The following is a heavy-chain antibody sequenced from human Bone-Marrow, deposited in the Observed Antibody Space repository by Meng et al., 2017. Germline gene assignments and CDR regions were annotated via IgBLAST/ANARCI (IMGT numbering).Heavy chain of an antibody. Sequence: QGHVKHEGAGLLKPAATLSSPCAFYCGSFSGDYWSGIRQPPGKGLEWIGEINHSGSTNYNPSLKSRVTISVDTSKNQFSLKLSSVTAADTAVYYCARGRVTTVTTPNWYFDLWGRGTLVTVSS. CDR3: ARGRVTTVTTPNWYFDL. D-gene: IGHD4-17*01. V-gene: IGHV4-34*01. CDR2: INHSGST. J-gene: IGHJ2*01. CDR1: CGSFSGDY.